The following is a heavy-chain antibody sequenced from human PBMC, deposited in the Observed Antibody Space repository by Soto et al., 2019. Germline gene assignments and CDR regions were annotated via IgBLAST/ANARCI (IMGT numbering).Heavy chain of an antibody. D-gene: IGHD3-16*02. J-gene: IGHJ5*02. CDR3: VKIRYKFPPPVLCPAP. CDR2: INHVGGT. CDR1: GGFLSESY. Sequence: SETLSLTCAVYGGFLSESYWTWIRQPPGKGLEWIGEINHVGGTNYNPSLKSRVTMSVDTSQNQFSLRLISVTAADTAMYFCVKIRYKFPPPVLCPAPGGQGTPVPVS. V-gene: IGHV4-34*01.